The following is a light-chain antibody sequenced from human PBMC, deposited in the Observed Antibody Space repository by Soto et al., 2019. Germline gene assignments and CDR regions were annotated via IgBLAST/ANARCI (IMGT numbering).Light chain of an antibody. V-gene: IGKV1-5*03. CDR1: QSSSMS. Sequence: DIQMTQSPFTLSASVGDRVTITCRASQSSSMSLAWHQQKPGKAPKPLLYKGSSLERGAPSRFSGSGSGTEFTLTISILEPDDCATYYCQQYRYFPWTFGQGTKVEIK. CDR2: KGS. J-gene: IGKJ1*01. CDR3: QQYRYFPWT.